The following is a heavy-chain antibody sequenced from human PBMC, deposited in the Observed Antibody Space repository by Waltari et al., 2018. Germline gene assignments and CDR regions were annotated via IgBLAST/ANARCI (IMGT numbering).Heavy chain of an antibody. J-gene: IGHJ3*01. D-gene: IGHD1-26*01. CDR1: GLTFVCYW. CDR3: ARAYSGSYET. Sequence: EVQLVESGGDLVQPGGSLSLYCAASGLTFVCYWRTWVRQAPGKGLEWGANRQRDGNGKYYADSVKGRFTISRDNAKNSLYLQMNSLRAEDTAVYYCARAYSGSYETWGQGTLVTVSS. CDR2: RQRDGNGK. V-gene: IGHV3-7*01.